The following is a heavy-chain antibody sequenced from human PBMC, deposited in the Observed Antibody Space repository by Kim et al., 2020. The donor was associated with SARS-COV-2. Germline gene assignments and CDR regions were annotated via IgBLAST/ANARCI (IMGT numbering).Heavy chain of an antibody. Sequence: GGSLRLSCAASGFTFSSYWMSWVRQAPGKGLEWVANIKQDGSEKYYVDSVKGRFTISRDNARNSLYLQMNSLRAEDTAVYYCARDLRGSGSYYTYYYYGMDVWGQGTTVTVSS. CDR3: ARDLRGSGSYYTYYYYGMDV. CDR1: GFTFSSYW. J-gene: IGHJ6*02. V-gene: IGHV3-7*03. CDR2: IKQDGSEK. D-gene: IGHD3-10*01.